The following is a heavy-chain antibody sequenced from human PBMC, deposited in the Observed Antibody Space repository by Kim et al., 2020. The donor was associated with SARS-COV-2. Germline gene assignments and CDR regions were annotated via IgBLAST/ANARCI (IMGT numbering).Heavy chain of an antibody. CDR3: AKPQGRTS. V-gene: IGHV3-9*01. CDR1: GFTFDDYA. Sequence: GGSLRLSCAASGFTFDDYAMHWVRQAPGKGLEWVSGISWNSGNIGYADSVKGRFTISRDNAKNSLYLQMNSLRAEDTAWYYCAKPQGRTSWGQGTLVTVSS. J-gene: IGHJ4*02. CDR2: ISWNSGNI. D-gene: IGHD2-2*01.